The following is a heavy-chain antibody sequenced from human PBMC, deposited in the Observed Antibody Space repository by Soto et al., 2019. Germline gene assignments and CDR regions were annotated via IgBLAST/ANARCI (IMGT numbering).Heavy chain of an antibody. J-gene: IGHJ4*02. CDR3: ATGTVSSRPYYFDY. CDR2: ISFDGSIQ. D-gene: IGHD4-17*01. CDR1: GFPFATHA. V-gene: IGHV3-30*04. Sequence: QVQLVQSGGGVVQPGRSLRLSCSVSGFPFATHAMHWVRQTPDKGLEWVAVISFDGSIQNYVDSVKDRFTISRNNSQNTLYLQMNSLRAEDTAVYYCATGTVSSRPYYFDYWGQGTLVTVSS.